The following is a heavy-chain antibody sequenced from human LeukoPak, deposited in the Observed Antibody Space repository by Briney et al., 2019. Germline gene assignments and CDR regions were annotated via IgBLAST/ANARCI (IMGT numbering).Heavy chain of an antibody. V-gene: IGHV4-4*09. CDR2: IYTSGST. CDR1: GGSISSYY. D-gene: IGHD3-3*01. J-gene: IGHJ4*02. CDR3: ARHSAGRSGYLGHFDY. Sequence: PSETLSLTRTVSGGSISSYYWSWIRQPPGKGLEWIGYIYTSGSTNYNPSLKSRVTISVDTSKNQFSLKLSSVTAADTAVYYCARHSAGRSGYLGHFDYWGQGTLVTVSS.